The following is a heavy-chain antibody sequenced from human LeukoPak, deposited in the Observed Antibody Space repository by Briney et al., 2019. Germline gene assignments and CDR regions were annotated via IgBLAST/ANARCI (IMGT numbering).Heavy chain of an antibody. CDR1: GYTFTGHY. J-gene: IGHJ6*02. D-gene: IGHD6-6*01. CDR2: INPSGGST. Sequence: ASVKVSCKASGYTFTGHYMNWVRQAPGQWLELMGIINPSGGSTSYAQKFQGRVTMTRDTSTSTVYMELSSLRSEDTAVYYCARVYSSSRDYYYYGMDVWGQGTTVTVSS. V-gene: IGHV1-46*01. CDR3: ARVYSSSRDYYYYGMDV.